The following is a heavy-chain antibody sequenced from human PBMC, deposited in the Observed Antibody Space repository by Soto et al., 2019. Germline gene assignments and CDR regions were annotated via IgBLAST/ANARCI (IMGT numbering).Heavy chain of an antibody. V-gene: IGHV4-30-4*01. CDR1: SGSVSSGDYY. CDR3: ASAAQLLYGLYYSYYRLDV. J-gene: IGHJ6*02. CDR2: IYYSGSI. Sequence: SETLSLTCTASSGSVSSGDYYSSWIRQPPGGGLERIGYIYYSGSIYYTPSLKSRVTISLDTSKNQFSLKLSSVTAADTAVYFCASAAQLLYGLYYSYYRLDVWGQGTTVTASS. D-gene: IGHD2-2*02.